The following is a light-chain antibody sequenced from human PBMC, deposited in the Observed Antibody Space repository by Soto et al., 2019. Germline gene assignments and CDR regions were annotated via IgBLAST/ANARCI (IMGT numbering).Light chain of an antibody. CDR1: QSISNW. V-gene: IGKV1-5*03. J-gene: IGKJ1*01. CDR2: KAS. CDR3: QQYKSHRRT. Sequence: DIQMTQSPSTLSASVGDRVTITCRASQSISNWLAWYQQKPGKAPKLLIYKASNLASGVPSRFSGSGSGTEFTLTISSLQPDDFATYYCQQYKSHRRTFGQGTKVEIK.